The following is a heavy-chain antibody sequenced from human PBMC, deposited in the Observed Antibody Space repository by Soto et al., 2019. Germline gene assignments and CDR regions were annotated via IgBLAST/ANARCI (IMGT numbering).Heavy chain of an antibody. Sequence: SETLSLTCTVAGDSIISRGYYWSCIRQHPGKVLECIGYIYYSGSTYYNPSLKSRVNISVDTSKNQFSLKLSSVTAADKAVYYCARVRYCSGGSCYHRFDPWGQGTLVTVXS. CDR3: ARVRYCSGGSCYHRFDP. CDR1: GDSIISRGYY. J-gene: IGHJ5*02. CDR2: IYYSGST. V-gene: IGHV4-31*03. D-gene: IGHD2-15*01.